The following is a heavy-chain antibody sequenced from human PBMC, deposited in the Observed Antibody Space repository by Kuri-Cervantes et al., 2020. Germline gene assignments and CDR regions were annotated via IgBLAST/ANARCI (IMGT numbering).Heavy chain of an antibody. J-gene: IGHJ6*02. CDR3: ARSGSSAWFGEGYYYYGMDV. V-gene: IGHV3-30-3*01. D-gene: IGHD3-10*01. Sequence: GESLKISCAASGFTFSSYAMHWVRQAPGKGLEWVAVISYDGSNKYYADSVKGRFTISRDNSKNTLYLQMNSLRAEDTAVYYCARSGSSAWFGEGYYYYGMDVWGQGTTVTVS. CDR1: GFTFSSYA. CDR2: ISYDGSNK.